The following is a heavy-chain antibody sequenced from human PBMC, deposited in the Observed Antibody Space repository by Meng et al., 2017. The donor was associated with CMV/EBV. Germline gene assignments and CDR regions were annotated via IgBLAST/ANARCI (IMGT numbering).Heavy chain of an antibody. J-gene: IGHJ4*02. V-gene: IGHV3-74*01. CDR2: INSDGTAT. CDR3: AGTPKSVYLDN. CDR1: GVTFSSYW. Sequence: GESLKISCTASGVTFSSYWMHWVRQAPGKGLEWVSRINSDGTATSYADSVKGRFTISRDNAKNTLYLQMSGLRVEDTAVYYCAGTPKSVYLDNWGQGTLVTVSS.